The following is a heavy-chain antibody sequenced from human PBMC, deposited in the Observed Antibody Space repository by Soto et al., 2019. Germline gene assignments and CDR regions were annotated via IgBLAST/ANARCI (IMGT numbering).Heavy chain of an antibody. V-gene: IGHV3-7*03. CDR1: GFSFSSYW. CDR2: INQDATRQ. J-gene: IGHJ4*02. D-gene: IGHD3-10*01. Sequence: DVQLVESGGGLVQPGGSSRLSCAASGFSFSSYWMSWVRQAPGRGLEWVANINQDATRQSYVDSVEGRFSMSRDNAKKSLYLQMNSLRVEDTAIYYCAKVGLFDGNKPITFEFWGQGTLVTVSS. CDR3: AKVGLFDGNKPITFEF.